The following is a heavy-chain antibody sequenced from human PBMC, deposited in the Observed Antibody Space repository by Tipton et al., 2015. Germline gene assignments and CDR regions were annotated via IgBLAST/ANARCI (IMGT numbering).Heavy chain of an antibody. V-gene: IGHV3-9*01. J-gene: IGHJ4*02. CDR1: GFTFDDYA. D-gene: IGHD6-13*01. CDR2: INWNGGMT. Sequence: SLRLSCAGSGFTFDDYAIHWVRQVPGKGLEWVSGINWNGGMTAHADSVKGRFIISRDNAQNSLFLQMNSLTAEDTAFYYCAREGSSWYFGVYWGQGTLVSVSS. CDR3: AREGSSWYFGVY.